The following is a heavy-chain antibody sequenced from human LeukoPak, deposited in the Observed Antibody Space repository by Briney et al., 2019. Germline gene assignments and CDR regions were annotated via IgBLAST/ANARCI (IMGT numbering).Heavy chain of an antibody. CDR1: GFTFNTHA. Sequence: GGSLRLSCEASGFTFNTHAMSWVRQAPGKGLEWVASITSSGRTPYYTDSVKGRFTISRDNSKNALYLQMNSLRGEDTAVYYCAKDRPNFYETSGSYYKIKGDFWGQGSLVTVSS. CDR2: ITSSGRTP. J-gene: IGHJ4*02. CDR3: AKDRPNFYETSGSYYKIKGDF. D-gene: IGHD3-10*01. V-gene: IGHV3-23*01.